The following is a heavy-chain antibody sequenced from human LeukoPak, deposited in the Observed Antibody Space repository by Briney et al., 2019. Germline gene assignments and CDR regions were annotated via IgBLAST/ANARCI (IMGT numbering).Heavy chain of an antibody. V-gene: IGHV1-46*01. CDR1: GYTFTSYY. D-gene: IGHD3-22*01. Sequence: ASVKVSCKASGYTFTSYYMHWVRQAPGQGLEWMGIINPSGGSTSYAQKFQGRVTMTRDTSTSTAYMELSSLRSEDTAVYYCARDSSGYRGAFDIWGQGTMVTVSS. J-gene: IGHJ3*02. CDR2: INPSGGST. CDR3: ARDSSGYRGAFDI.